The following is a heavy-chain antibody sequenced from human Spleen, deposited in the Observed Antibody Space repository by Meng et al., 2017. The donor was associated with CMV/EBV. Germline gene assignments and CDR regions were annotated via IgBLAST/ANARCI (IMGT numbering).Heavy chain of an antibody. D-gene: IGHD2-21*01. Sequence: ASVKVSCKASGYTFTGYYMHWVRQAPGQGLEWMGWINPNSGGTNYAQKFQGRVTMTRDTSISTAYMELSRLRSDDTAVYYCAGIQTSLFNDAFDIWGQGTMVTVSS. V-gene: IGHV1-2*02. J-gene: IGHJ3*02. CDR3: AGIQTSLFNDAFDI. CDR1: GYTFTGYY. CDR2: INPNSGGT.